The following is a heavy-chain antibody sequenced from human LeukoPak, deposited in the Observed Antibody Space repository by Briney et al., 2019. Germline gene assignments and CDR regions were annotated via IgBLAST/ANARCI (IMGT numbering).Heavy chain of an antibody. CDR3: ARGTYCSGGSCYSADY. CDR1: GGTFSSDA. V-gene: IGHV1-69*05. CDR2: IIPIFGTA. D-gene: IGHD2-15*01. Sequence: SVKVSCKXSGGTFSSDAISWVRQAPGQGLEWMGGIIPIFGTANYAQKFQGRVTITTDESTSTAYMELSSLRSEDTAVYYCARGTYCSGGSCYSADYWGQGTLVTVSS. J-gene: IGHJ4*02.